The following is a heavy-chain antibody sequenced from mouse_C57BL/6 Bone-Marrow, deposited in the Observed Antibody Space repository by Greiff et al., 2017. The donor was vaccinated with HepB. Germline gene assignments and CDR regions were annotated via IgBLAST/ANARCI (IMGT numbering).Heavy chain of an antibody. Sequence: EVQVVESGGGLVQPKGSLKLSCAASGFSFNTYAMNWVRQAPGKGLEWVARIRSKSNNYATYYADSVKDRFTISRDDSESMLYLQMNNLKTEDTAMYYCVRSTMVTRGFAYWGQGTLVTVSA. CDR3: VRSTMVTRGFAY. CDR1: GFSFNTYA. J-gene: IGHJ3*01. V-gene: IGHV10-1*01. D-gene: IGHD2-2*01. CDR2: IRSKSNNYAT.